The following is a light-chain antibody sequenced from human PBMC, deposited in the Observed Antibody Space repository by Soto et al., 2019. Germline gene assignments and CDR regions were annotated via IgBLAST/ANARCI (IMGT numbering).Light chain of an antibody. CDR2: DAS. V-gene: IGKV1-33*01. CDR3: QQFHSLPYT. J-gene: IGKJ2*01. CDR1: QDINTY. Sequence: DIQMTQSPSSLSASVGHRVTITCQASQDINTYLNWYEQKPGKAPELLIYDASSLDTGVPSRFSRSGSGTHFTFTISSLQPEDIAANYCQQFHSLPYTFGLGTKLEIQ.